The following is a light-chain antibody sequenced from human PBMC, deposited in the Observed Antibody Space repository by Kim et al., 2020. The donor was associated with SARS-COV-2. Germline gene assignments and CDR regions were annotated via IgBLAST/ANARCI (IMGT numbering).Light chain of an antibody. Sequence: SESWGNKVTITCQASQDIYKSLNWYQEKPGRAPKVLIYDATTLERGVPSRFSGSGSGTNFTFTIRTLEPEDVATYYCQQYDNVPLSFGGGTKLEIK. CDR1: QDIYKS. CDR3: QQYDNVPLS. CDR2: DAT. V-gene: IGKV1-33*01. J-gene: IGKJ4*01.